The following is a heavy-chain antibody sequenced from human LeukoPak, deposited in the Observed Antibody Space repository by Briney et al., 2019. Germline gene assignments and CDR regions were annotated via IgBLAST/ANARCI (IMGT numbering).Heavy chain of an antibody. J-gene: IGHJ4*02. CDR1: GFTFSSYA. CDR2: ISGSGDST. D-gene: IGHD3-22*01. Sequence: GGSLRLSCAASGFTFSSYAMSWVRQAPGKGLEWVSAISGSGDSTYCADSVKGRYTISRDNSKNTLYLQMNSLRAEDTAVYYCAKGPLIVVVVWVDYWGQGTLVTVSS. CDR3: AKGPLIVVVVWVDY. V-gene: IGHV3-23*01.